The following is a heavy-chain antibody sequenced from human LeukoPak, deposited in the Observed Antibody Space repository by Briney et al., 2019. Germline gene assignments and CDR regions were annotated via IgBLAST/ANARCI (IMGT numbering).Heavy chain of an antibody. CDR3: ARGPTYDFWTGYYFEY. D-gene: IGHD3-3*01. Sequence: GGSLRLSCAASGFTVSSNYMHWVRQAPGKGLEWVSIIYSGGNTYYADSVKGRFTISRDNSKNTLYLQMNSLRAEDTAVYYCARGPTYDFWTGYYFEYWGQGTLVTVS. CDR2: IYSGGNT. V-gene: IGHV3-66*01. J-gene: IGHJ4*02. CDR1: GFTVSSNY.